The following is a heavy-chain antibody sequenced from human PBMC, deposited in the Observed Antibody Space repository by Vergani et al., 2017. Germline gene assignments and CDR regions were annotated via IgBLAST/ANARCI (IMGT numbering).Heavy chain of an antibody. D-gene: IGHD5-12*01. CDR3: ARVRIFGGYDLYYFDY. V-gene: IGHV4-4*02. CDR2: IYHSGST. J-gene: IGHJ4*02. Sequence: QVQLQESGPGLVKASQTLSLTCAVSGGSISSSNWWSWVRQPPGKGLEGIGYIYHSGSTYYNPSLKSRVTISVDRSKNQFSLKLSSVTAADTAVYYCARVRIFGGYDLYYFDYWGQGTLVTVSS. CDR1: GGSISSSNW.